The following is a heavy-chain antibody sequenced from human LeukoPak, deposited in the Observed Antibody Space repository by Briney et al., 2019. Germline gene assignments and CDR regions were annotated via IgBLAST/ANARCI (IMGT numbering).Heavy chain of an antibody. V-gene: IGHV1-2*02. CDR2: INPNSGGT. D-gene: IGHD2-2*02. Sequence: ASVKVSCKASGYTFTGYYMHWVRQAPGQGLEWMGWINPNSGGTNYAQKFQGRVTMTRDTSISTAYMELSRLRSDDTAVYYCARDAYCSSTSCYTYFDCWGQGTLVTVSS. CDR3: ARDAYCSSTSCYTYFDC. CDR1: GYTFTGYY. J-gene: IGHJ4*02.